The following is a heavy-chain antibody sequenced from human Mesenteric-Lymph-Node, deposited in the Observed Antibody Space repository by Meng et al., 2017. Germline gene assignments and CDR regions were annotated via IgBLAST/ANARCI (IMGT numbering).Heavy chain of an antibody. J-gene: IGHJ4*02. CDR3: ARTVLGYSSSWSTFDY. V-gene: IGHV3-23*01. Sequence: GESLKISCAASGFTFSSYSMHWVRQAPGKGLEWVSAISGSGGSTYYADSVKGRFTISRDNSKNTLYLQMNSLRAEDTAVYYCARTVLGYSSSWSTFDYWGQGTLVTVSS. CDR1: GFTFSSYS. D-gene: IGHD6-13*01. CDR2: ISGSGGST.